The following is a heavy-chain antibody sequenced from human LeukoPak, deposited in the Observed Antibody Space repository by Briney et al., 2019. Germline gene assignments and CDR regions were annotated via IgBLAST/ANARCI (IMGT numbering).Heavy chain of an antibody. CDR2: IYYSGST. D-gene: IGHD3-22*01. CDR3: ARADYYYDSSGYTYLFDY. J-gene: IGHJ4*02. Sequence: SETLSLTCTVSGGSISYYYWGWIRQPPGKGLEWIGYIYYSGSTNYHPSLKSRVTISVDTSKKQFSLNLSSVTAAGTAVYYCARADYYYDSSGYTYLFDYWGQGILVTVSS. V-gene: IGHV4-59*01. CDR1: GGSISYYY.